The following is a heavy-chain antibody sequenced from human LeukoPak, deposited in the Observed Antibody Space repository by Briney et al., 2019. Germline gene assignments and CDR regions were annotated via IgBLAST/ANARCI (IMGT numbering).Heavy chain of an antibody. D-gene: IGHD7-27*01. V-gene: IGHV1-18*01. CDR3: ERVTGEDYFDY. CDR2: ISAYNGNT. J-gene: IGHJ4*02. CDR1: DYTFTSYG. Sequence: PVKVSCKASDYTFTSYGISWVRQAPGQGRGWMGWISAYNGNTNYEQKLQGRVTMTTDTSTSTAYMELRSLRSDDTAVYYCERVTGEDYFDYWGQGTLVTVSS.